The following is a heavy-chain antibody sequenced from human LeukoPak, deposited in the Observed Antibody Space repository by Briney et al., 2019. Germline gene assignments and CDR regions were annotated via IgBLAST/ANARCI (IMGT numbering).Heavy chain of an antibody. Sequence: ASVKVSCKASGYTFTSYDINWVRQATGQGLEWMGWISAYNGNTNYAQKLQGRVTMTTDTSTSTAYMELRSLRSDDTAVYYCARARVGATGDAFDIWGQGTMVTVSS. CDR1: GYTFTSYD. J-gene: IGHJ3*02. D-gene: IGHD1-26*01. CDR2: ISAYNGNT. CDR3: ARARVGATGDAFDI. V-gene: IGHV1-18*01.